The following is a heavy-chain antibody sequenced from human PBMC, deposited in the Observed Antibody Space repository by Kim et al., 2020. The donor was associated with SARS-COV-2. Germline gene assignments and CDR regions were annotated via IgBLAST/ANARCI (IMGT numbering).Heavy chain of an antibody. Sequence: GGSLRLSCAASGFTFSSYSMNWVRQAPGKGLEWVSYISSSSSTIYYADSVKGRFTISRDNAKNSLYLQMNSLRDEDTAVYYCAREQWLAGGFYFDYWGQGTLVTVSS. CDR2: ISSSSSTI. V-gene: IGHV3-48*02. CDR1: GFTFSSYS. J-gene: IGHJ4*02. CDR3: AREQWLAGGFYFDY. D-gene: IGHD6-19*01.